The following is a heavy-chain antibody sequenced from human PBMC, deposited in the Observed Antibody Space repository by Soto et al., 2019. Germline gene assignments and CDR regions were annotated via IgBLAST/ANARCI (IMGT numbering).Heavy chain of an antibody. Sequence: QVQLVQSGAEVKKPGASVKLSCKASGYTFINYYIHWVRQAPGQGLEWIGIFNPTSGSTNYAQKFQGRVTLNMDTSTRTVYMELSSLRFDDTAVYYCARDLAAGDYWGQGTLVTVSS. V-gene: IGHV1-46*01. D-gene: IGHD6-13*01. CDR3: ARDLAAGDY. CDR2: FNPTSGST. J-gene: IGHJ4*02. CDR1: GYTFINYY.